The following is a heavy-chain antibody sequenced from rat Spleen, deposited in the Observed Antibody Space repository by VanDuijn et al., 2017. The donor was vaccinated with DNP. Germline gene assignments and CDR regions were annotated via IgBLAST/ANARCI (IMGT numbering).Heavy chain of an antibody. V-gene: IGHV3-3*01. J-gene: IGHJ2*01. Sequence: EVQLQESGPGLVKPSQSLSLTCSVTGYSITSSYRWNWIRKFPGNKLEWMGSVNSAGNTHYNPALKSRISISRDTSKNQFSLQINSVTTEDTATYYCAKDAFDYWGQGVMVTVSS. CDR1: GYSITSSYR. CDR2: VNSAGNT. CDR3: AKDAFDY.